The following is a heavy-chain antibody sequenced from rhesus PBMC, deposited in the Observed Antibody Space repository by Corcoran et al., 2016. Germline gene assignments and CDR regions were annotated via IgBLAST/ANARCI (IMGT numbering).Heavy chain of an antibody. D-gene: IGHD5-24*01. CDR1: GGSISGYY. Sequence: QVKLQQWGEGLVKPSETLSLTCAVYGGSISGYYWSWLRPPPGQGRGGIGNIDGNSASTNYNPSLKNRVTISKDTSKNQFSLKLSSVTDADTAVYYCATPSDRRYSGYSLAHWGQGVLVTVSS. CDR3: ATPSDRRYSGYSLAH. J-gene: IGHJ4*01. V-gene: IGHV4-73*01. CDR2: IDGNSAST.